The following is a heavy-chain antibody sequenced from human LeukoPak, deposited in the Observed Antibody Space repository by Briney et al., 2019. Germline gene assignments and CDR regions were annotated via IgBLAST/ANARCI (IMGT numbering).Heavy chain of an antibody. CDR2: TSAYNGNT. CDR1: GYTFTSYG. V-gene: IGHV1-18*01. J-gene: IGHJ6*02. Sequence: EASVKVSCKASGYTFTSYGISWVRQAPGQGLEWMGWTSAYNGNTNYAQKLQGRVTMTTDTSTSTAYMELRSLRSDDTAVYYCARTEPDYYYYYGMDVWGQGTTVTVSS. CDR3: ARTEPDYYYYYGMDV.